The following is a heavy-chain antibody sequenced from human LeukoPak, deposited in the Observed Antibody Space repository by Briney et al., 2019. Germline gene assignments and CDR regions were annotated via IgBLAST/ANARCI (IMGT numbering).Heavy chain of an antibody. CDR2: INHSGST. J-gene: IGHJ4*02. CDR1: GGSFSGYY. CDR3: ARAPRYSGSYYGYFDY. D-gene: IGHD1-26*01. V-gene: IGHV4-34*01. Sequence: SETPSLTCAVYGGSFSGYYWSWIRQPPGKGLEWIGEINHSGSTNYNPSLKSRVTISVDTSKNQFSLKLSSVTAADTAVYYCARAPRYSGSYYGYFDYWGQGTLVTVSS.